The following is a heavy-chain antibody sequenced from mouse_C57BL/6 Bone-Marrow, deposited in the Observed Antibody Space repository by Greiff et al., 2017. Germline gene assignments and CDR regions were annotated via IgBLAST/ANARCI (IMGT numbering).Heavy chain of an antibody. CDR2: IDPENGDT. CDR1: GFNIKDDY. D-gene: IGHD1-1*01. CDR3: TYGTPAPHDFDY. V-gene: IGHV14-4*01. Sequence: EVQLQQSGAELVRPGASVKLSCTASGFNIKDDYMHWVKQRPEQGLEWIGWIDPENGDTEYASKFQGKATITADTSSNTAYLQLSSLTSEDTAVYYCTYGTPAPHDFDYWGQGTTLTVSS. J-gene: IGHJ2*01.